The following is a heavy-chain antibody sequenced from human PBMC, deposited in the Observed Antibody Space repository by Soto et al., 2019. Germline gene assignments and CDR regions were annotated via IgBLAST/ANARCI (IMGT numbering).Heavy chain of an antibody. D-gene: IGHD3-16*01. CDR1: GGSISSYY. Sequence: SETLSLTCTVSGGSISSYYWSWIRQPPGKGLEWIGYIYYSGSTNYNPSLKSRVTISVDTSKNQFSLKLSSVTAADTAVYYCARELALYDSYSRNYYYYMDVWGKGTTVTVSS. V-gene: IGHV4-59*01. CDR3: ARELALYDSYSRNYYYYMDV. J-gene: IGHJ6*03. CDR2: IYYSGST.